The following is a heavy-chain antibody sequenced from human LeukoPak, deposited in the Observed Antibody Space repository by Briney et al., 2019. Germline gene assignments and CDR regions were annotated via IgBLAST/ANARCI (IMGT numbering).Heavy chain of an antibody. CDR1: GGSFSSGSYY. CDR2: IYYSGST. D-gene: IGHD2-2*01. Sequence: SETLSLTCTVSGGSFSSGSYYWSWIRQPPGKGLEWIGYIYYSGSTNYNPSLKSRVTISVDTSKNQFSLKLSSVTAADTAVYYCARAQGYCSSTSCYEDAFDIWGQGTMVTVSS. J-gene: IGHJ3*02. CDR3: ARAQGYCSSTSCYEDAFDI. V-gene: IGHV4-61*01.